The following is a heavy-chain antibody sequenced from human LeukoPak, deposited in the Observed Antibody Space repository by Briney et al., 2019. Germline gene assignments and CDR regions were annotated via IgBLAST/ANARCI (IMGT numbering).Heavy chain of an antibody. Sequence: SETLSLTCTVSGGSISSGSYYWSWIRQPAGKGLEWIGRIYTSGSTNYNPSLKSRVTISVDTSKNQFSLKLSSVTAADTAVYYCAREVARYDGSGSYGFDYWGQGTLVTVSS. CDR3: AREVARYDGSGSYGFDY. CDR1: GGSISSGSYY. V-gene: IGHV4-61*02. J-gene: IGHJ4*02. CDR2: IYTSGST. D-gene: IGHD3-10*01.